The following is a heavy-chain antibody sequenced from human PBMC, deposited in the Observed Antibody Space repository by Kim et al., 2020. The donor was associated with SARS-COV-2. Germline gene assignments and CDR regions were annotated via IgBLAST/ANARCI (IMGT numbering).Heavy chain of an antibody. V-gene: IGHV1-18*01. J-gene: IGHJ4*02. Sequence: GNADYVQKFQGRVTMTTDTSTTTAYMELRSLRSDDTAVYYCARVSGSLVDYWGQGTLVTVSS. CDR2: GNA. CDR3: ARVSGSLVDY.